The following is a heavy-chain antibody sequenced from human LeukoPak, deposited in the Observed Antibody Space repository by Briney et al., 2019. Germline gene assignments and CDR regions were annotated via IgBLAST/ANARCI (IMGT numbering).Heavy chain of an antibody. V-gene: IGHV3-21*01. Sequence: TGGSLRLSCAASGFTFSSYSMNWVRQAPGKGLEWVSSISSSSSYIYYADSVKGRFTISRDNAKNSLCLQMNSLRAEDTAVYYCARGEAGYYDSSGYSDYWGQGTLVTVSS. J-gene: IGHJ4*02. CDR3: ARGEAGYYDSSGYSDY. D-gene: IGHD3-22*01. CDR2: ISSSSSYI. CDR1: GFTFSSYS.